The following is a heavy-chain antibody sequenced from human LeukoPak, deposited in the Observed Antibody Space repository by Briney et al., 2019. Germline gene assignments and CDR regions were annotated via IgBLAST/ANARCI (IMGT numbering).Heavy chain of an antibody. CDR1: GFTFSNYA. CDR3: ARDQSVTNYYYGMDV. Sequence: GGSLRLSCAASGFTFSNYAMAWVRQAPGKGLGWVSGLSGSGGNTFYAVSVKGRFTISRDNPKNTLYLQMNSLRAEDTAVYYCARDQSVTNYYYGMDVWGQGTTVTVSS. D-gene: IGHD4-17*01. CDR2: LSGSGGNT. J-gene: IGHJ6*02. V-gene: IGHV3-23*01.